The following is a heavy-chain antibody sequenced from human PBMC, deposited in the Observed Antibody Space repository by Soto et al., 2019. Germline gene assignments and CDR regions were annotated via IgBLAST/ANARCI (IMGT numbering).Heavy chain of an antibody. CDR1: GYTFTSYA. CDR2: INAGNGNT. CDR3: ARDVGATGD. D-gene: IGHD1-26*01. J-gene: IGHJ4*02. V-gene: IGHV1-3*01. Sequence: QVQLVQSGAEVKKPGASVKVSCKASGYTFTSYAMHWVRQAPGQRLEWMGWINAGNGNTKYSQKFQGRVTITRDKSAGPAYMELSSLRSEDTAVYYCARDVGATGDWGQGTLVTVSS.